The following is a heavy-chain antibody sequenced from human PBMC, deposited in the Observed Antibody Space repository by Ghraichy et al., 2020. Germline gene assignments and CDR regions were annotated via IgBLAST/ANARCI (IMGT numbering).Heavy chain of an antibody. CDR2: ISYDGSNK. CDR1: GFTFSSYA. J-gene: IGHJ4*02. Sequence: GGSLRLSCAASGFTFSSYAMHWVRQAPGKGLEWVAVISYDGSNKYYADSVKGRFTISRDNSKNTLYLQMNSLRAEDTAVYYCATLAPGIAAAGSSLVDWGQGTLVTVSS. CDR3: ATLAPGIAAAGSSLVD. D-gene: IGHD6-13*01. V-gene: IGHV3-30*04.